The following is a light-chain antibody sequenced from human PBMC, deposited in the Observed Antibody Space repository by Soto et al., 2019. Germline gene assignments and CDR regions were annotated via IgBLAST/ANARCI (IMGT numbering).Light chain of an antibody. Sequence: QSALTQPASVSGSPGQSITISCTGTSSDVGVYNFVSWYQQHPGKVPKLMIFDVNRRPSGVSDRFSGSKSGNTASLTLSGLQAEDEGDYYCCSYTSSSTHVFGSGTKVTVL. CDR1: SSDVGVYNF. CDR3: CSYTSSSTHV. V-gene: IGLV2-14*03. J-gene: IGLJ1*01. CDR2: DVN.